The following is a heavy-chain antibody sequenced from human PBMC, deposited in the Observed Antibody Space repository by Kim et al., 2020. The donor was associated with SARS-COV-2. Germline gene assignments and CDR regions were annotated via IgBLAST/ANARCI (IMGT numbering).Heavy chain of an antibody. CDR1: GGSISSSSYY. Sequence: SETLSLTCTVSGGSISSSSYYWGWIRQPPGKGLEYIGSMYYRGSTYYNPSLKSRVTISVDTSKNQFSLKLSSVTAADTAVYYCARHCTVSGNCFDYWGQGTLVTVSS. CDR2: MYYRGST. J-gene: IGHJ4*02. D-gene: IGHD6-19*01. V-gene: IGHV4-39*01. CDR3: ARHCTVSGNCFDY.